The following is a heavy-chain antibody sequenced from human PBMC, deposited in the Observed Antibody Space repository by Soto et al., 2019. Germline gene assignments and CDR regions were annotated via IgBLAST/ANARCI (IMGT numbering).Heavy chain of an antibody. CDR1: GYRFTSYW. V-gene: IGHV5-10-1*01. Sequence: GESLKISCKGSGYRFTSYWIAWVRQMPXKGLEWMGRIDPSDSYTNYSPSFQGHVTISADKSISTAYLQWSSLKASDTAMYYCGRRPDGSGHYFCYDMDAWGQGTT. J-gene: IGHJ6*02. CDR2: IDPSDSYT. CDR3: GRRPDGSGHYFCYDMDA. D-gene: IGHD3-10*01.